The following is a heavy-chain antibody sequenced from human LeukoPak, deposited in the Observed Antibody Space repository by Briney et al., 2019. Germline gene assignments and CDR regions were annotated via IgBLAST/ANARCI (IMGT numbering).Heavy chain of an antibody. D-gene: IGHD5-18*01. CDR2: IYYSGST. CDR3: ARDHDRQLAY. Sequence: SETLSLTCTVSGGSISSGGYYWSWIRQHPGKGLEWIGYIYYSGSTYYNPSLKSRVTISVDTSKNQFSLKLSSVTAADTAVYYCARDHDRQLAYWGQGTLVTVSS. J-gene: IGHJ4*02. CDR1: GGSISSGGYY. V-gene: IGHV4-31*03.